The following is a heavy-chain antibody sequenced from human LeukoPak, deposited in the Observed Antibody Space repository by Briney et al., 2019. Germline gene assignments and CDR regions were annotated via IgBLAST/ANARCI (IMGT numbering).Heavy chain of an antibody. D-gene: IGHD3-22*01. V-gene: IGHV3-23*01. J-gene: IGHJ4*02. CDR1: GFTFSSYA. Sequence: GGSLRLSCAASGFTFSSYAMSWVRQAPGKGLEWVSAISGSGGSTYYADSVKGRFTISRDNSKNTLYLQMSSLRAEDTAVYYCGGSSGYYLNHEYYFDYWGQGTLVTVSS. CDR2: ISGSGGST. CDR3: GGSSGYYLNHEYYFDY.